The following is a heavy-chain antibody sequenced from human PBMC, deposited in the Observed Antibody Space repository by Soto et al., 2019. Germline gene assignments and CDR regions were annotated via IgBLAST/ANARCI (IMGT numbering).Heavy chain of an antibody. CDR1: GGSISSSSFH. CDR2: IYYSGST. CDR3: ARRERAAGTDWWFDP. D-gene: IGHD6-13*01. J-gene: IGHJ5*02. V-gene: IGHV4-39*01. Sequence: QLQLQESGPGLVKPSETLSLTCTVSGGSISSSSFHWGWIRQPPGKGLEWIGSIYYSGSTYYSPSLKSRVAISVDTYKNQFSLKLSSVTAADTAVYYCARRERAAGTDWWFDPWGQGTLVTVSS.